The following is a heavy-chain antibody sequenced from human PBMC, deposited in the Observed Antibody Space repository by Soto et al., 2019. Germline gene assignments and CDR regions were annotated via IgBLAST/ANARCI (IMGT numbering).Heavy chain of an antibody. J-gene: IGHJ2*01. V-gene: IGHV1-18*01. D-gene: IGHD6-19*01. CDR3: ARDNGSGWFVYNWYFDL. Sequence: QVQLVQSGAEVKKPGASVKVSCKASGYTFTSYGISWVRQAPGQGLEWMGWISDYNGNTNYAQKLQGRVTMTTDTSTSTAYMELRSLRSDDTAVYYCARDNGSGWFVYNWYFDLWGRGTLVTVSS. CDR2: ISDYNGNT. CDR1: GYTFTSYG.